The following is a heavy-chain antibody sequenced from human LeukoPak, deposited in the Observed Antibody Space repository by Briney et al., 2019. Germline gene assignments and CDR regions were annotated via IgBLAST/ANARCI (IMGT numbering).Heavy chain of an antibody. CDR1: GYTFTGYY. D-gene: IGHD4-17*01. CDR2: INPNSGGT. Sequence: ASVKVSCKTSGYTFTGYYMHWVRQAPGQGLEWMGWINPNSGGTNYAQKFQGRVTMTRDTSICTAYMELSRLRSDDTAVYYCAREPIDYGDYPFDYWGQGTLVTVSS. J-gene: IGHJ4*02. V-gene: IGHV1-2*02. CDR3: AREPIDYGDYPFDY.